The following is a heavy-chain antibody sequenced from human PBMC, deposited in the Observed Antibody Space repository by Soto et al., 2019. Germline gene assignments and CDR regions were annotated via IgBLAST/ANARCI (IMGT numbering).Heavy chain of an antibody. CDR2: ISWNGGDI. J-gene: IGHJ5*02. CDR3: ARAGNSGWVYGGSANWFDP. D-gene: IGHD3-16*01. Sequence: EVQLVESGGGLVQPGRSLRLSCAASGFTFDDYAMDWVRQAPGKGLEWVSGISWNGGDIGYADSVKGRFTISRDNAKNCLYLQRNSLSVEDTARYCCARAGNSGWVYGGSANWFDPWGQGPLVTVSS. CDR1: GFTFDDYA. V-gene: IGHV3-9*01.